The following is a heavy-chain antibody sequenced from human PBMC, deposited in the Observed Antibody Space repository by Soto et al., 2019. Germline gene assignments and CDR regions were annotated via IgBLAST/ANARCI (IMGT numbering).Heavy chain of an antibody. CDR2: IYYSGST. V-gene: IGHV4-59*01. CDR1: GGSISSYY. CDR3: ARFGEIAARRENWFDP. D-gene: IGHD6-6*01. Sequence: SETLSLTCTVSGGSISSYYWSWIRQPPGKGLEWIGYIYYSGSTNYNPSLKSRVTISVDTSKNQFSLKLSSVTAADTAVYYCARFGEIAARRENWFDPWGQGTLVTSPQ. J-gene: IGHJ5*02.